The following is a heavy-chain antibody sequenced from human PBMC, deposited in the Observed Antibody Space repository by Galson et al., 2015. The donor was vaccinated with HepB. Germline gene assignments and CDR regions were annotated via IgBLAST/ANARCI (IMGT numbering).Heavy chain of an antibody. CDR2: ISYDGSNK. CDR1: GFTFSRYG. Sequence: SLRLSCAASGFTFSRYGMHWVRQAPGKGLEWVAVISYDGSNKYYADSVKGRFTISRDNSKNTLYLQMNSLRAEDTAVYYCAKDRDGYFDYWGQGTLVTVSS. V-gene: IGHV3-30*18. CDR3: AKDRDGYFDY. J-gene: IGHJ4*02. D-gene: IGHD5-24*01.